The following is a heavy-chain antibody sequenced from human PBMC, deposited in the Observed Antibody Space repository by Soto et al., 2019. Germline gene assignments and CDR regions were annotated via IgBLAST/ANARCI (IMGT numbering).Heavy chain of an antibody. V-gene: IGHV4-39*01. CDR2: IYYSGTT. Sequence: SEALSLPCTVSGGSPTRNSFFWGRIRQPPGKGLEWIGSIYYSGTTYYNPSLKSRVTISVDRSKNQFSLKLSSVTAADTAVYYCARHFSVDYFDDWGQGTLVTVSS. CDR3: ARHFSVDYFDD. J-gene: IGHJ4*02. CDR1: GGSPTRNSFF.